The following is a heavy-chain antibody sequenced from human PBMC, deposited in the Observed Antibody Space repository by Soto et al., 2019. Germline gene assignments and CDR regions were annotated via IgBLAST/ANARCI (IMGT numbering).Heavy chain of an antibody. CDR2: ISHDGTAK. V-gene: IGHV3-30*18. CDR3: ANGAFRGGWHSYFDP. CDR1: GFTVHNFW. D-gene: IGHD5-18*01. Sequence: GGSLRLSCAASGFTVHNFWMHWVRQAPGKGPERVAMISHDGTAKYYADAVKGPFTLSRDNSKNTLYLQMNNPRREDTAEYYCANGAFRGGWHSYFDPWGQGTLVTVSS. J-gene: IGHJ5*02.